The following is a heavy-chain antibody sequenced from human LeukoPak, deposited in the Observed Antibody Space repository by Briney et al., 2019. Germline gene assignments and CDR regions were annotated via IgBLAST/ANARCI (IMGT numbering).Heavy chain of an antibody. J-gene: IGHJ4*02. Sequence: SETLSLTCTVSGGSISSYYWSWIRQPPGKGLEWIEYIYYSGSTNYNPSLKSRVTISVDTSKNQFSLKLSSVTAADTAVYYCARHASASGFDYWGQGTLVTVSS. V-gene: IGHV4-59*08. CDR2: IYYSGST. CDR1: GGSISSYY. CDR3: ARHASASGFDY. D-gene: IGHD3-10*01.